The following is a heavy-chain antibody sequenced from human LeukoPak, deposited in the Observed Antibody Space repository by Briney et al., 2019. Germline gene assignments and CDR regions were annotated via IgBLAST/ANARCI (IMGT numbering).Heavy chain of an antibody. CDR2: IYYSGNT. Sequence: PSETLSLTCTVSGGSISSGGYYWSWIRQHPGKGLEWIGYIYYSGNTYYNLSLKSRITISLDTSKNQFSLKLSSVTAADTAVYYCARAGGTYYYDSSGHDAFDIWGQGTMVTVSS. J-gene: IGHJ3*02. V-gene: IGHV4-31*03. CDR1: GGSISSGGYY. D-gene: IGHD3-22*01. CDR3: ARAGGTYYYDSSGHDAFDI.